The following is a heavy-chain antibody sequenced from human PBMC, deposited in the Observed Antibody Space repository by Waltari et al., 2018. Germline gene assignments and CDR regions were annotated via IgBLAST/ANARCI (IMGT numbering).Heavy chain of an antibody. CDR2: IYTSGST. J-gene: IGHJ4*02. CDR1: GGSISSVSYY. Sequence: QVQLQESGPGLVKPSQTLSLTCTVSGGSISSVSYYWSWIRQPAGKGLEWIGRIYTSGSTNYNPSLKSRVTISVDTSKNQFSLKLSSVTAADTAVYYCARRGTVTPFDYWGQGTLVTVSS. CDR3: ARRGTVTPFDY. D-gene: IGHD4-17*01. V-gene: IGHV4-61*02.